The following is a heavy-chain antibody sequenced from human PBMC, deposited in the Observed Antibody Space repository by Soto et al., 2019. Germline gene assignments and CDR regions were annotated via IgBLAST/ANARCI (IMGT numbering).Heavy chain of an antibody. CDR2: ITGSGGST. D-gene: IGHD4-4*01. V-gene: IGHV3-23*01. CDR1: GFTFSSYA. J-gene: IGHJ6*02. CDR3: AKSRDGYSFYFYYGMDV. Sequence: LRLSCAASGFTFSSYAMSWVRQAPGKGLEWVSTITGSGGSTYFADSVKGRFTISRDNSKNTLYLQMNSLTGDDTAVYYCAKSRDGYSFYFYYGMDVWGQGTTVTVSS.